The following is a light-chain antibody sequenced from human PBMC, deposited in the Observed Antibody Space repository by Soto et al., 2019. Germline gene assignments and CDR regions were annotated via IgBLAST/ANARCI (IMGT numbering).Light chain of an antibody. V-gene: IGLV2-14*01. Sequence: QSVLTQPASVSGSPGQSITISCTGTSSDVGGYKYVSWYQQYPGKAPKLMIYEVNYRPSGVSNRFSGSKSGNTASLTISGLQAADEADYYCSSYRSGSTKIFGSGTKGTVL. CDR3: SSYRSGSTKI. CDR1: SSDVGGYKY. J-gene: IGLJ1*01. CDR2: EVN.